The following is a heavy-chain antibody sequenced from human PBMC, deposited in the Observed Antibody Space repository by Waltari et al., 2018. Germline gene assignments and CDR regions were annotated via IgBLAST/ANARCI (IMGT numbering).Heavy chain of an antibody. Sequence: EVQLLESVGGLVQPGGSLRLSCAASGFPFIGYALGWVRQAPGKGLEWVSSISGPGLTTFYADSVKGRFSISRDNSKNTLYLQINGLRADDTAVYYCAKVGGIAAAEFQFDFWGRGTLVTVSS. J-gene: IGHJ4*02. D-gene: IGHD6-13*01. CDR2: ISGPGLTT. CDR1: GFPFIGYA. CDR3: AKVGGIAAAEFQFDF. V-gene: IGHV3-23*01.